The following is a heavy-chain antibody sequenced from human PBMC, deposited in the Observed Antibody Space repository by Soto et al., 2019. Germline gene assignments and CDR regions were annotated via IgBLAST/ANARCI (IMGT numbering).Heavy chain of an antibody. Sequence: TLSLTXTVSGGSISSGGYYWSWIRQHPGKGLEWIGYIYYSGSTYYNPSLKSRVTISVDTSKNQFSLKLSSVTAADTAVYYCARGRLRFLEWLLRPSSDWFDPWGQGTLVTVSS. CDR2: IYYSGST. CDR3: ARGRLRFLEWLLRPSSDWFDP. J-gene: IGHJ5*02. V-gene: IGHV4-31*03. CDR1: GGSISSGGYY. D-gene: IGHD3-3*01.